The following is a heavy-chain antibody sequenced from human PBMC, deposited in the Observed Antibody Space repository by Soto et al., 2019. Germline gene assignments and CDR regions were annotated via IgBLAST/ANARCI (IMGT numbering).Heavy chain of an antibody. V-gene: IGHV4-31*03. CDR3: ARERYYDSSGYLSGYDY. CDR1: GGSISSGGYY. J-gene: IGHJ4*02. CDR2: IYYSGST. Sequence: SETLSLTCTVSGGSISSGGYYWSWLRQHPGKGLEWIGYIYYSGSTYYNPSLKSRVTISVDTSKNQFSLKLSSVTAADTAVYYCARERYYDSSGYLSGYDYWGQGTLVTVSS. D-gene: IGHD3-22*01.